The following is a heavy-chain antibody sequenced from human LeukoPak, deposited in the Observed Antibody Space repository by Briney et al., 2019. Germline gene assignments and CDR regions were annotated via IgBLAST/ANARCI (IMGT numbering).Heavy chain of an antibody. CDR2: IYYSGST. J-gene: IGHJ3*02. V-gene: IGHV4-59*01. Sequence: SETLSLTCTVSGGSISSYYWSWIRQPPGKGLEWIGYIYYSGSTNYNPSLKSRVTISVDTSKNQFSLKLSSVTAADTAVYYCARCDPPHDAFDIWGLGTMVTVSS. CDR3: ARCDPPHDAFDI. CDR1: GGSISSYY.